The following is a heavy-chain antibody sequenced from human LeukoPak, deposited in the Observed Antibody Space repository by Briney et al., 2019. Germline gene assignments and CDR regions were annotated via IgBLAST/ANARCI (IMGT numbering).Heavy chain of an antibody. J-gene: IGHJ4*02. CDR1: GFTFSSYA. D-gene: IGHD2-21*02. CDR3: ARASNQPLLFPTYFDY. Sequence: GRSLRLSCAASGFTFSSYAMHWVRQAPGKGLEWVAVISYDGSNKYYADSVKGRFTISRDNSKNTLYLQMNSLRAEDTAVYYCARASNQPLLFPTYFDYWGQGTLVTVSS. CDR2: ISYDGSNK. V-gene: IGHV3-30-3*01.